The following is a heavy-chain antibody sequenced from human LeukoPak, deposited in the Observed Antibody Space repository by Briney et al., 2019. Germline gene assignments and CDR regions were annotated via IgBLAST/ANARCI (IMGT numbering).Heavy chain of an antibody. CDR2: ISGSGGST. D-gene: IGHD3-3*01. Sequence: GGSLKLSCAASGFTFSSYAMSWVRQAPGKGLEWVSAISGSGGSTYYADSVKGRFTISRDNSKNTLYLQMNSLRAEDTAVYYCAKLHDFWSGYSYYWGQGTLVTVSS. CDR3: AKLHDFWSGYSYY. CDR1: GFTFSSYA. V-gene: IGHV3-23*01. J-gene: IGHJ4*02.